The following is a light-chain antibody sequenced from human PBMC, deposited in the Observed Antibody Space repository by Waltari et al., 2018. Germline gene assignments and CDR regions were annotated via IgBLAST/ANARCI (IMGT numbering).Light chain of an antibody. V-gene: IGKV1-39*01. CDR2: AAS. CDR1: QSISSY. Sequence: DIQMTQSPSSLSASVGARVTITCRASQSISSYLNWYQQKPGKAPKLLIYAASSLQSGVPSRFSGSGSRTDFTLTISSLQPEDFATYYCQQSYSTPITFGQGTRLEIK. J-gene: IGKJ5*01. CDR3: QQSYSTPIT.